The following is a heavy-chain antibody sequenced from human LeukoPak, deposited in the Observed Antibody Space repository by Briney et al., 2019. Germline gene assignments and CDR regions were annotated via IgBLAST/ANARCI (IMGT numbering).Heavy chain of an antibody. CDR3: ARHGVYSGYDPIWGLAAANY. V-gene: IGHV5-10-1*01. D-gene: IGHD5-12*01. CDR1: GYSFTSYW. J-gene: IGHJ4*02. Sequence: GESLQISCKGSGYSFTSYWISWVRQLPGKGLEWMGRIDPSDSYTNYSPSFQGHVTISADKSISTAYLQWSSLKASDTAMYYCARHGVYSGYDPIWGLAAANYWGQGTLVTVSS. CDR2: IDPSDSYT.